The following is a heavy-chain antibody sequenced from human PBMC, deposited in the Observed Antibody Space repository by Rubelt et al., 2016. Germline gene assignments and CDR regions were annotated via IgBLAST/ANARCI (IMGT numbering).Heavy chain of an antibody. J-gene: IGHJ4*02. CDR2: IHYIGST. CDR3: AILQMATLTAAGDY. V-gene: IGHV4-39*01. Sequence: PSETLSLTCTVSGGSISSSSYYWGWIRQPPGKGLEWIGSIHYIGSTYYNPSLKSRVAVSVDTSKNQFSLRLISVTAADTAVYYCAILQMATLTAAGDYWGPGTLVTVSS. D-gene: IGHD5-24*01. CDR1: GGSISSSSYY.